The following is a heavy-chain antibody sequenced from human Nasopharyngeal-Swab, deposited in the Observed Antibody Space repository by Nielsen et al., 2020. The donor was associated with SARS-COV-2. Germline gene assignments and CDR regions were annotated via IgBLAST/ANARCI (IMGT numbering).Heavy chain of an antibody. CDR2: IYYSGST. CDR1: GGSISSYY. Sequence: SETLSLTCTVSGGSISSYYWSWIRQLPGKGLEWIGYIYYSGSTNYNPSLKSRVTISVDTSKNQFSLKLSSVTAADTAVYYCARAVDYDILTGYAPWVAFDIWGQGTMVTVSS. CDR3: ARAVDYDILTGYAPWVAFDI. D-gene: IGHD3-9*01. V-gene: IGHV4-59*01. J-gene: IGHJ3*02.